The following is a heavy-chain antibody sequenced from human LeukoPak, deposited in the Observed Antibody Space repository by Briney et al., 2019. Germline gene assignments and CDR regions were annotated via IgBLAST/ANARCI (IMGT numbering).Heavy chain of an antibody. CDR2: ITTSSYI. CDR1: GFTFSSYT. J-gene: IGHJ4*02. D-gene: IGHD6-13*01. CDR3: SGGGSAWCYFDY. Sequence: GGSLRLSCAASGFTFSSYTMNWVRQAPGKGLEWVSFITTSSYIYYSDSVMGRCTISSDNANNSLYQLLNSLRTEDTAVYYYSGGGSAWCYFDYWGQGTLVTVSS. V-gene: IGHV3-21*01.